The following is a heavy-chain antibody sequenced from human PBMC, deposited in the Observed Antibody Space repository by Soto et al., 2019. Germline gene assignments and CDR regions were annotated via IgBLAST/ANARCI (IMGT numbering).Heavy chain of an antibody. CDR1: GFTFSYYP. CDR3: AREGVHNYTEYYFDY. CDR2: ISGVRDYI. D-gene: IGHD3-10*01. Sequence: EVQLVESGGGLVNPGGSLRLSCAASGFTFSYYPLHWVRRAPGKGLEWVSSISGVRDYIRYTDSVKGRFAISRDNAKTSLYLQMNSLTAEDTAVYYCAREGVHNYTEYYFDYWGQGTLVTVSS. V-gene: IGHV3-21*06. J-gene: IGHJ4*02.